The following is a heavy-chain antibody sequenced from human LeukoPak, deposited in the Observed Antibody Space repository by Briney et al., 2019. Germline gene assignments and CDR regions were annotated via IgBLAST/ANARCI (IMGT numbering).Heavy chain of an antibody. CDR1: GYTFTSYG. CDR3: ARAYRMITFGGVIAYHY. J-gene: IGHJ4*02. Sequence: VASVKVSCKASGYTFTSYGISWVRQAPGQGLEWMGWINTYNGNTNYVQKLQGRITMTTETSTSTAYMELRSLRSDDTAVYYCARAYRMITFGGVIAYHYWGQGTLVTVSS. V-gene: IGHV1-18*01. D-gene: IGHD3-16*02. CDR2: INTYNGNT.